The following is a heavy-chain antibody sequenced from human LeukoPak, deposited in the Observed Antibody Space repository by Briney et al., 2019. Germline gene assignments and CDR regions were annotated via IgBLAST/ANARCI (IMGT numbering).Heavy chain of an antibody. D-gene: IGHD2-2*02. J-gene: IGHJ5*02. CDR3: ASRCSRTGCYKGFDP. V-gene: IGHV4-61*02. CDR1: GGSISSGSYY. Sequence: SETLSLTCTVSGGSISSGSYYWGWIRQPAGKGLEWIGRIYTSGSTNYNPSLKSRVTISLDTSKNQFSLKLRSVSAADTAVYYCASRCSRTGCYKGFDPWGQGTLVTVSS. CDR2: IYTSGST.